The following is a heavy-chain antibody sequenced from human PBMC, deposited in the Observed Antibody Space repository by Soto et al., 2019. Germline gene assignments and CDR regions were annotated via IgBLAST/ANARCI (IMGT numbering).Heavy chain of an antibody. Sequence: EVQLLESGGGLVQPGESLRLSCAASGFSFTTYVMGWVRQAPGMGLEWVSGISASGDSTFYAESVEGRFTISRNNSKHTVYRQMNSLRGDDTALYHCAKGAWDGSPPPSIYYFDVWGQGTLVTVSS. CDR3: AKGAWDGSPPPSIYYFDV. J-gene: IGHJ4*02. D-gene: IGHD1-26*01. CDR1: GFSFTTYV. CDR2: ISASGDST. V-gene: IGHV3-23*01.